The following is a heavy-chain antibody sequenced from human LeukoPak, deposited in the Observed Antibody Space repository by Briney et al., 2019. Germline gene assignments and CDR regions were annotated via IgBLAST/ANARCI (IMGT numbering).Heavy chain of an antibody. V-gene: IGHV7-4-1*02. J-gene: IGHJ3*02. CDR2: INTNTKNP. CDR1: GYTFTTYA. D-gene: IGHD3-9*01. CDR3: ARGGFDSRWAFVI. Sequence: ASVKVSCKASGYTFTTYAMNWVRQAPGQGLEWMGWINTNTKNPTYAQGFTGQVVCSLDTSVSTAYLQISSLRAEDTAVYYCARGGFDSRWAFVIWGQGTMVTVSS.